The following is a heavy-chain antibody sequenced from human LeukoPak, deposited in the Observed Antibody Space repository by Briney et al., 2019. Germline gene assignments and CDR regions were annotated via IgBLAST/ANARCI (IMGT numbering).Heavy chain of an antibody. Sequence: GGSLRLSCAASGFTFSSYSMNWVRQAPGKGLEWVSSISSSSSYIYYADSVKGRFTISRDNAKNSLYLQMNSLRAEDTAVYYCARGRYCSSTSCYINYYYYMDVWGKGTTVTVSS. J-gene: IGHJ6*03. CDR2: ISSSSSYI. V-gene: IGHV3-21*01. CDR3: ARGRYCSSTSCYINYYYYMDV. D-gene: IGHD2-2*02. CDR1: GFTFSSYS.